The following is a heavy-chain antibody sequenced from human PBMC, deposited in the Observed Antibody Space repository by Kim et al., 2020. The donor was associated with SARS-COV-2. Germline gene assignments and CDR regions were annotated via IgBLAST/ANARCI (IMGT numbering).Heavy chain of an antibody. V-gene: IGHV4-39*01. CDR3: ARRQAYYNILTGYYPDAFDI. CDR1: GGSISSSSYY. CDR2: IYYSGST. D-gene: IGHD3-9*01. Sequence: SETLSLTCTVSGGSISSSSYYWGWIRQPPGKGLEWIGSIYYSGSTYYNPSLKSRVTISVDTSKNQFSLKLSSVTAADTAVYYCARRQAYYNILTGYYPDAFDIWGPGTMVTVSS. J-gene: IGHJ3*02.